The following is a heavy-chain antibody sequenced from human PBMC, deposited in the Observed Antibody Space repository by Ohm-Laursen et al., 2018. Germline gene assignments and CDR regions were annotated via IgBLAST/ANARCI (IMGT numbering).Heavy chain of an antibody. V-gene: IGHV4-59*08. J-gene: IGHJ6*02. CDR3: ARQDGDYRYYYGMDV. D-gene: IGHD4-17*01. CDR2: IYYSGST. Sequence: GTLSLTCSVSGDSISNYYWSWIRQPPGKGLEWIGYIYYSGSTYYNPSLKSRVTISVDTSKNQFSLKLNSVTAADTAVYYCARQDGDYRYYYGMDVWGQGTTVTVSS. CDR1: GDSISNYY.